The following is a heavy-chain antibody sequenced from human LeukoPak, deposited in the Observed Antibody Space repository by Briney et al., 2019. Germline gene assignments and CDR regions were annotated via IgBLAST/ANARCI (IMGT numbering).Heavy chain of an antibody. V-gene: IGHV1-69*04. CDR3: AESPTLWFGESSYAFDI. Sequence: SVKVSCKASGGTFSSYAISWVRQAPGQGLEWMGRIIPILGIANYAQKFQGRVTITADKSTSTAYVELSSLRSEDTAVYYCAESPTLWFGESSYAFDIWGQGTMVTVSS. CDR2: IIPILGIA. J-gene: IGHJ3*02. CDR1: GGTFSSYA. D-gene: IGHD3-10*01.